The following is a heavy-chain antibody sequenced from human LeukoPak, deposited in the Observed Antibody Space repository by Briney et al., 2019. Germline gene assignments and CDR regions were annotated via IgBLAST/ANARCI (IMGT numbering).Heavy chain of an antibody. Sequence: GGSLRLSCAASGFTFSGSAMHWVRQASGKGLEWVGRIRSKANSYATAYAASVKGRFTISRDDSKNTAYLQMNSLKTEDTAVYYCTSASDHHRDWGQGTLVTVSS. CDR3: TSASDHHRD. V-gene: IGHV3-73*01. J-gene: IGHJ4*02. D-gene: IGHD1-14*01. CDR2: IRSKANSYAT. CDR1: GFTFSGSA.